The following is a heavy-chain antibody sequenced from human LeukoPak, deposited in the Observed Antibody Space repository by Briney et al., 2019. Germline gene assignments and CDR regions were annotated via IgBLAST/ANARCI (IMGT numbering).Heavy chain of an antibody. CDR1: GGSISSGGYY. Sequence: SQTLSLTCTVSGGSISSGGYYWGWIRQPPGKGLEWIGSIYHSGSTYYNPSLKSRVTISVDTSKNQFSLKLSSVTAADTAVYYCARERLAAAGPGVSDYWGQGTLVTVSS. J-gene: IGHJ4*02. V-gene: IGHV4-39*07. CDR3: ARERLAAAGPGVSDY. D-gene: IGHD6-13*01. CDR2: IYHSGST.